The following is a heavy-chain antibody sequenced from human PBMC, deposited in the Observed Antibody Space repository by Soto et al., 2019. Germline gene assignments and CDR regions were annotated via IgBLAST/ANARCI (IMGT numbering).Heavy chain of an antibody. Sequence: ASVKVSCKVSGYTLTELSMHWVRQAPGKGLEWMGGFDPEDGETIYTQKFQGRVTMTEDTSTDTAYMELSSLRSEDTAVYYCATLYSSSWPFDPWGQGTLVTSPQ. CDR3: ATLYSSSWPFDP. CDR2: FDPEDGET. V-gene: IGHV1-24*01. D-gene: IGHD6-13*01. CDR1: GYTLTELS. J-gene: IGHJ5*02.